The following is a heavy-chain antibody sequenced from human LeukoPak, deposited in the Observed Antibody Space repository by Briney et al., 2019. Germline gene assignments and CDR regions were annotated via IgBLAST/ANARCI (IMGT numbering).Heavy chain of an antibody. D-gene: IGHD6-13*01. CDR1: GDSISRYY. CDR3: ARHSMLSSTYFGVSDI. V-gene: IGHV4-4*07. CDR2: IFTGGFI. Sequence: SETLSLTCSVSGDSISRYYWNWIRQPAGRGLEWIGRIFTGGFINYNPSLSIRVTVSLDTSKNQVSLKLTSVTAADTAVYYCARHSMLSSTYFGVSDIWGQGTTVTVSS. J-gene: IGHJ3*02.